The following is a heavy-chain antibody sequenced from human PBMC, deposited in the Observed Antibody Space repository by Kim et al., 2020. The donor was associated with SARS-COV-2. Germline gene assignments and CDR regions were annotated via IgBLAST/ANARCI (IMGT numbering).Heavy chain of an antibody. D-gene: IGHD3-3*01. V-gene: IGHV4-30-2*05. Sequence: NPSVKGRVTVSVETAKNQFSLKLSSVTAADTAVYYCATVSFGVVITPFDPWGQGTLVTVSS. CDR3: ATVSFGVVITPFDP. J-gene: IGHJ5*02.